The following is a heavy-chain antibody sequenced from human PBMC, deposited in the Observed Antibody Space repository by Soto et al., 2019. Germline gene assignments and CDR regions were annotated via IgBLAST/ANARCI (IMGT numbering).Heavy chain of an antibody. CDR3: ARSGGLYYGSGSFDY. Sequence: KPSETLSLTCTVSGGSISSSSYYWGWIRQPPGKGLEWIGSIYYSGSTYYNPSLKSRVTISVDTSKNQFSLKLSSVTAADTAVYYCARSGGLYYGSGSFDYWGQGTLVTVSS. J-gene: IGHJ4*02. CDR1: GGSISSSSYY. D-gene: IGHD3-10*01. V-gene: IGHV4-39*01. CDR2: IYYSGST.